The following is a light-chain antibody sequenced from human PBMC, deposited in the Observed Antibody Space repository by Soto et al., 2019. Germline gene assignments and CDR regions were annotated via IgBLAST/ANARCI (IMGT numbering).Light chain of an antibody. V-gene: IGKV1-39*01. CDR3: HQTYTTPEIT. J-gene: IGKJ5*01. CDR1: QSISSY. Sequence: TQSPSYLSGSIGDRVTITCRASQSISSYLNWYQLKPGKAPNLLMYGASYLKSGVPTRFSGSGSGTDFTLTISSLQPEDFAIYYCHQTYTTPEITFGQGTRLDIK. CDR2: GAS.